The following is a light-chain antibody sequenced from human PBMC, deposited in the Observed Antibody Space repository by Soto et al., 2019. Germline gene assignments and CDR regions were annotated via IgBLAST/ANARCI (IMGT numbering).Light chain of an antibody. Sequence: EIMMTQSQSTLSASPGERATINSMGSQSVSSNLGWYQHKPGKAPRLLIYSASTRATGVPARFSGSGSGTDFTLTISGLQAEDFAVYYCQQYNAWSPGYTLGQGAKVDI. CDR1: QSVSSN. CDR3: QQYNAWSPGYT. CDR2: SAS. J-gene: IGKJ2*01. V-gene: IGKV3-15*01.